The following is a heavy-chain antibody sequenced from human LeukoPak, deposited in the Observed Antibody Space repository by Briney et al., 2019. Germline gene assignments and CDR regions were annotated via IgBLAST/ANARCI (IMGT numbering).Heavy chain of an antibody. V-gene: IGHV1-18*03. D-gene: IGHD3-22*01. CDR2: ISGYNGNT. J-gene: IGHJ3*02. Sequence: ASVTVSCKASGYTFTTYNINWVRQAPGQGLEWMGRISGYNGNTNYAQKLQGRVTMTTDTSTSTAYMELRSLKSDDMAVYYCASLKNYYDSSGYLVTDAFDIWGQGTMVTVSS. CDR3: ASLKNYYDSSGYLVTDAFDI. CDR1: GYTFTTYN.